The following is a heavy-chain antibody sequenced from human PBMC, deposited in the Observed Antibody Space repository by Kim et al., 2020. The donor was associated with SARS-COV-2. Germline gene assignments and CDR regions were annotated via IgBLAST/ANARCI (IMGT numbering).Heavy chain of an antibody. V-gene: IGHV3-23*01. Sequence: GGSLRLSCAASGFTFSSYAMSWVRQAPGKGLEWVSTISGSGDSTYYADSVKGRFTISRDNSKNTLYLQMNSLRAEDTAVYYCAKMQWLVQGESRHYYGMDVWGQGTTVTVSS. D-gene: IGHD6-19*01. CDR3: AKMQWLVQGESRHYYGMDV. CDR1: GFTFSSYA. J-gene: IGHJ6*02. CDR2: ISGSGDST.